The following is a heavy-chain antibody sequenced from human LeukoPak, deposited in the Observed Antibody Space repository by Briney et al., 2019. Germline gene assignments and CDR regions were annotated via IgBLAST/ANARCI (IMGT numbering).Heavy chain of an antibody. D-gene: IGHD6-25*01. Sequence: GGFLRLSCAASGFIFSNYAMSWVRQAPGKGLEWVSAIDSTGAYTWYADSVKGRFTISKDSSKTILYLQMNSLRAEDAAVYFCAKGSAAGRPYYFDYWGQGTLVTVSS. CDR1: GFIFSNYA. V-gene: IGHV3-23*01. CDR3: AKGSAAGRPYYFDY. J-gene: IGHJ4*02. CDR2: IDSTGAYT.